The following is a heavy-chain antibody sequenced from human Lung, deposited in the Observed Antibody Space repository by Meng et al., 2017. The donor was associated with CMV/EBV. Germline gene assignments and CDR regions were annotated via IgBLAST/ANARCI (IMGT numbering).Heavy chain of an antibody. CDR1: GYTFTGYY. D-gene: IGHD6-19*01. CDR3: ARVIAVAGTAPFDY. V-gene: IGHV1-2*02. J-gene: IGHJ4*02. Sequence: SLKVSCXASGYTFTGYYIHWVRQAPGQGLEWMGCIYPNTGGAKYAQKFQGRVTMTRDTSISTAYMELSSLRSDDTAVYYCARVIAVAGTAPFDYWGQGTLVTVSS. CDR2: IYPNTGGA.